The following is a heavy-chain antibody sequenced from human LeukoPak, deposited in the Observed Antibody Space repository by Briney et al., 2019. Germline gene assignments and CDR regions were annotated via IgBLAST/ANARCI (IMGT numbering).Heavy chain of an antibody. CDR2: IKQDGSEK. CDR1: EFTFSSYW. J-gene: IGHJ4*02. CDR3: ARLLPPYYGSGSYGVDY. V-gene: IGHV3-7*01. D-gene: IGHD3-10*01. Sequence: GGSLRLSCAAPEFTFSSYWMSWVRQAPGKGLEWVANIKQDGSEKYYVDSVKGRFTISRDNAKNSLYLQMNSLRAEDTAVYYCARLLPPYYGSGSYGVDYWGQGTLVTVSS.